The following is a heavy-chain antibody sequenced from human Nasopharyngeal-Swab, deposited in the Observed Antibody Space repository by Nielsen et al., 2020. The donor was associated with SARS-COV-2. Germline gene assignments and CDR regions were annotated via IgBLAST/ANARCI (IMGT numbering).Heavy chain of an antibody. CDR2: INYSGST. J-gene: IGHJ3*02. V-gene: IGHV4-34*01. D-gene: IGHD6-19*01. CDR3: ARGPQLLYSSGRLTKKNAFDI. Sequence: WIRQPPGKGLEWIGEINYSGSTNYNPSLKSRVTISVDTSKNQFSLKLSSVTAADTAVYYCARGPQLLYSSGRLTKKNAFDIWGQGTMVTVSS.